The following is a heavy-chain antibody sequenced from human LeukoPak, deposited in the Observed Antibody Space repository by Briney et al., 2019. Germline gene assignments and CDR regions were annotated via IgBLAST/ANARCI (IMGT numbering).Heavy chain of an antibody. CDR3: ARAVGFNWFDP. Sequence: SETLSLTCTVSGGSVSSGSYYWSWIRQPPGKGLEWIGEINHSGSTNYNPSPKSRVTISVDTSKNQFSLKLSSVTAADTAVYYCARAVGFNWFDPWGQGTLVTVSS. D-gene: IGHD2-15*01. CDR1: GGSVSSGSYY. CDR2: INHSGST. J-gene: IGHJ5*02. V-gene: IGHV4-39*07.